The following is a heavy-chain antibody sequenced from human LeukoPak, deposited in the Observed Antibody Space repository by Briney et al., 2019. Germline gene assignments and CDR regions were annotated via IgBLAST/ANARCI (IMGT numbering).Heavy chain of an antibody. D-gene: IGHD3-16*01. J-gene: IGHJ4*02. CDR1: GFTFSSYE. Sequence: GGSLRLSCAASGFTFSSYEMNWVRQAPGKGLEWVSYISSSGSTIYYADSVKGRFTISRDNAKNSLYLQMNSLRAEDTAVYYCARAPRGELTGYWGQGTLVTVSS. V-gene: IGHV3-48*03. CDR3: ARAPRGELTGY. CDR2: ISSSGSTI.